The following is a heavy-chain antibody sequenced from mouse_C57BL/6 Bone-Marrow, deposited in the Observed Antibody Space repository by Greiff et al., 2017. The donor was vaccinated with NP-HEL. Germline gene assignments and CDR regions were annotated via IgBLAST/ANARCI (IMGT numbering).Heavy chain of an antibody. CDR2: IRSKSSNYAT. CDR1: GFTFNTYA. D-gene: IGHD3-2*02. Sequence: EVQGVESGGGLVQPKGSLKLSCAASGFTFNTYAMHWVRQAPGQGLEWVARIRSKSSNYATYYADSVKDRFTISRDDSQSMLYLQMNNLKTEDTAMYYCVRDGRQLRLRPYYAMDYWGQGTSVTVSS. V-gene: IGHV10-3*01. CDR3: VRDGRQLRLRPYYAMDY. J-gene: IGHJ4*01.